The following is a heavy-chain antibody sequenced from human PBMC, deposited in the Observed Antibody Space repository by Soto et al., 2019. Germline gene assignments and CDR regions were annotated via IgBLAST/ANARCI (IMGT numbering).Heavy chain of an antibody. J-gene: IGHJ6*03. CDR1: GYTFTSYD. CDR3: ARGLDNYYYYYMDV. CDR2: MNPNSGNT. V-gene: IGHV1-8*01. Sequence: ASVKVSCKASGYTFTSYDINWVRQATGQGLEWMGWMNPNSGNTGYAQKFQGRVTMIRNTSISTAYMELSSLRSEDTAVYYCARGLDNYYYYYMDVWGKGTTVTVSS. D-gene: IGHD2-2*03.